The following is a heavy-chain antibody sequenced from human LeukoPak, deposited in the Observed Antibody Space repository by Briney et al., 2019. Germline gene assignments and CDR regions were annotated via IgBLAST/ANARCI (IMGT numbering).Heavy chain of an antibody. D-gene: IGHD3-10*01. Sequence: ASVKVSCKASGYTFTSYDINWVRQATGQGLEWMGWMNPNSGNTGYAQKFQGRVTITRNTSISTAYMELSSLRSEDTAVYYCAREPGGSGTQIAGYFQYWGQGTLVTVSS. CDR1: GYTFTSYD. CDR3: AREPGGSGTQIAGYFQY. V-gene: IGHV1-8*03. J-gene: IGHJ1*01. CDR2: MNPNSGNT.